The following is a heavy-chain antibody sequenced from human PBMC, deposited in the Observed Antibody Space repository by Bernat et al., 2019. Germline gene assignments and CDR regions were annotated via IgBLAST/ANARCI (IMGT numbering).Heavy chain of an antibody. V-gene: IGHV3-53*01. D-gene: IGHD6-19*01. CDR3: ARGAWLAKEQNYYDYYGMEV. CDR2: IYSGGST. Sequence: SCAASGFTVSSNYMSWVRQAPGKGLESVSFIYSGGSTSYADSVNGRFTISRDNSKNTLYLQMNSLRAEDTDVYYVARGAWLAKEQNYYDYYGMEVWGKGTTV. J-gene: IGHJ6*04. CDR1: GFTVSSNY.